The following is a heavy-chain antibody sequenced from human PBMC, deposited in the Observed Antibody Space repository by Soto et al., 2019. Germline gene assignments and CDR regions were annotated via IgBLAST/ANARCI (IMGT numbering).Heavy chain of an antibody. CDR2: ISSSSSYI. Sequence: GGSLRLSCAASGFTFSSYSMNWVRQAPGKGLEWVSSISSSSSYIYYADSVKGRFTISRDNAKNSLYLQMNSLRAEDTAVYYCSRDREEWIPAFEIWGKGTMVTVSS. D-gene: IGHD5-18*01. J-gene: IGHJ3*02. CDR3: SRDREEWIPAFEI. V-gene: IGHV3-21*01. CDR1: GFTFSSYS.